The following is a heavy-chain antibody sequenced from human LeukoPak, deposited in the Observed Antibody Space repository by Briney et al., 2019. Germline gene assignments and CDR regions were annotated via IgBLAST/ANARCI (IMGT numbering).Heavy chain of an antibody. CDR1: GGTFSSYA. CDR3: ARCRGLRFLEWFYDY. D-gene: IGHD3-3*01. V-gene: IGHV1-69*13. J-gene: IGHJ4*02. CDR2: IIPIFGTA. Sequence: SVKVSCKASGGTFSSYAISWVRQAPGQGLEWMGGIIPIFGTANYAQKFQGRVTITADESTSTAYMELSSLRSEDTAVYYCARCRGLRFLEWFYDYWGQGTLVTVSS.